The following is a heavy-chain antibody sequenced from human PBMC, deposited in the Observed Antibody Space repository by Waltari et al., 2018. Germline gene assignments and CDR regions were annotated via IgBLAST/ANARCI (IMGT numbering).Heavy chain of an antibody. Sequence: QLQLQESGPGLVTPSETLSLTCTVSGGSISSSSYYWGWIRQPPGKGLEWIGSIYYSGSTYYNPSLKSRVTISVDTSKNQFSLKLSSVTAADTAVYYCAVRYFDSYYFDYWGQGTLVTVSS. D-gene: IGHD3-9*01. CDR2: IYYSGST. V-gene: IGHV4-39*07. J-gene: IGHJ4*02. CDR3: AVRYFDSYYFDY. CDR1: GGSISSSSYY.